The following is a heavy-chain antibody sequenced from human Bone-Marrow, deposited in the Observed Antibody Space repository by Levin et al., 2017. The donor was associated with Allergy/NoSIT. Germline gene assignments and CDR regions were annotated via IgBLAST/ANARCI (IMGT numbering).Heavy chain of an antibody. CDR1: GFTFSDYG. V-gene: IGHV3-33*01. D-gene: IGHD4-17*01. Sequence: GESLKISCAASGFTFSDYGMHWVRQAPGQGLEWVTVIWFDGSKQYYAASVKGRFTISRDDSKNTVYLQMNSLRVEDTAVYRCARESYGDYVGAFDLWGQGTLVTVSS. J-gene: IGHJ3*01. CDR3: ARESYGDYVGAFDL. CDR2: IWFDGSKQ.